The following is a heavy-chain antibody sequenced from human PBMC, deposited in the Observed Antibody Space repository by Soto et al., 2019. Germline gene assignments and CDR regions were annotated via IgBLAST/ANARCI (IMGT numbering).Heavy chain of an antibody. CDR3: AKMCSENYYDPVFS. CDR2: ISSSGNTI. D-gene: IGHD3-22*01. Sequence: QVQLVESGGGLVKTSGSLRIACAASGFTFSDYYMSWVRQAPGKGLEWVSYISSSGNTIYYADSVKGRFTISRDNAKNSVYLQMNSLRAEDTALYFCAKMCSENYYDPVFSWGQGTLVTVSS. V-gene: IGHV3-11*01. J-gene: IGHJ4*02. CDR1: GFTFSDYY.